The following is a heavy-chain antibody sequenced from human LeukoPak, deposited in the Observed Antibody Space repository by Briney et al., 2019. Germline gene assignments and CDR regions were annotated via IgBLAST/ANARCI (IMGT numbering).Heavy chain of an antibody. D-gene: IGHD5-18*01. CDR3: ARVAGYSYAYWYFDL. J-gene: IGHJ2*01. CDR2: IYYSGIT. CDR1: GGSISSSSYY. Sequence: SSETLSLTCTVSGGSISSSSYYWTWIRQPPGKGLEWIGYIYYSGITNYNPSLKSRVTISVDTSKNQFSLKLSSVTAADTAVYYCARVAGYSYAYWYFDLWGRGTLVTVSS. V-gene: IGHV4-61*01.